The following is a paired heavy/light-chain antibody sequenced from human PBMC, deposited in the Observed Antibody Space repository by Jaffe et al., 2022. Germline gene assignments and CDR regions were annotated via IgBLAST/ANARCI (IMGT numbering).Heavy chain of an antibody. V-gene: IGHV1-2*06. D-gene: IGHD6-19*01. Sequence: QVQLVQSGGEVKKPGASVKVSCKASGYSFTGYYLNWVRQAPGQGLEWMGRIHSNSGDTYYAQRFQGRVTMTRETSISTAYMELSGLTNDDTAVYYCARDKEVAGIWGYWGQGTLVTVSS. J-gene: IGHJ4*02. CDR1: GYSFTGYY. CDR2: IHSNSGDT. CDR3: ARDKEVAGIWGY.
Light chain of an antibody. J-gene: IGKJ4*01. CDR2: DAS. CDR1: QDIRNY. V-gene: IGKV1-33*01. Sequence: DIQMTQSPSSLSAFVGDSVTITCQASQDIRNYLNWYQQKSGKAPKLLIYDASNLETGVPSRFSGSGSGTYFTFTISSLQPEDIATYYCQQYDSLPSALTFGGGTKVEIK. CDR3: QQYDSLPSALT.